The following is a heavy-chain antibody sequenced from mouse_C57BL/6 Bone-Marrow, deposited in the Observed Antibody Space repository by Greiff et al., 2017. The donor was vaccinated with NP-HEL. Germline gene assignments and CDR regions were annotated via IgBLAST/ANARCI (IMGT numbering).Heavy chain of an antibody. CDR3: TVYYPWFAY. J-gene: IGHJ3*01. CDR1: GFTFSNYW. D-gene: IGHD2-1*01. CDR2: IRLKSDNYAT. Sequence: EVKVVESGGGLVQPGGSMKLSCVASGFTFSNYWMNWVRQSPEKGLEWVAQIRLKSDNYATHYAESVKGRFTISRDDSKSSVYLQMNNLRAEDTGIYYCTVYYPWFAYWGQGTLVTVSA. V-gene: IGHV6-3*01.